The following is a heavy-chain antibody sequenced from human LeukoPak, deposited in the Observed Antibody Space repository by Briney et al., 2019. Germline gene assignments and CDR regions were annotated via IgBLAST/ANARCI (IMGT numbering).Heavy chain of an antibody. CDR1: GFTFSSYW. CDR3: ARELTYDILTQGGADY. Sequence: PGGSLRLSCAASGFTFSSYWMSWVRQAPGKGLEWVANIKQDGSEKYYVDSVKGRFTISRDNAKNSLYLQMNSLRAEDTAVYYCARELTYDILTQGGADYWGQGTLVTVSS. D-gene: IGHD3-9*01. V-gene: IGHV3-7*01. CDR2: IKQDGSEK. J-gene: IGHJ4*02.